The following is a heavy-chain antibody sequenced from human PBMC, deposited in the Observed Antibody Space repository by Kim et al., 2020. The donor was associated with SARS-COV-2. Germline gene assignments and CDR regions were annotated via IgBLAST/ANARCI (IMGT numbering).Heavy chain of an antibody. J-gene: IGHJ4*02. CDR2: VYYTGST. D-gene: IGHD3-3*01. CDR3: ARHFRGTSIRFLGLSQFEY. CDR1: GGSISSSGYY. Sequence: SETLSLTCTVSGGSISSSGYYWGWIRQPPGKGLEWIGSVYYTGSTYYNPSLKSRVTISVATSKNQFSLKLSSVTAAATAVYHCARHFRGTSIRFLGLSQFEYWGEGTLVSASS. V-gene: IGHV4-39*01.